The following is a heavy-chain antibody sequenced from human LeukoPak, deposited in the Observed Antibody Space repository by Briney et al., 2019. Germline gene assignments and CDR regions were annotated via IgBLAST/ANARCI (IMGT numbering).Heavy chain of an antibody. CDR3: ARDPSNSVGNRIYFDF. CDR1: GYTFTSYY. V-gene: IGHV1-46*01. J-gene: IGHJ4*02. D-gene: IGHD5/OR15-5a*01. CDR2: INPSGGST. Sequence: ASVKVSCKASGYTFTSYYMHWVRQAPGQGLEWMGIINPSGGSTSYAQKFQGRVTMTRDTSTSTVYMELSSLRSDDTAAYYCARDPSNSVGNRIYFDFWGQGTLVTVS.